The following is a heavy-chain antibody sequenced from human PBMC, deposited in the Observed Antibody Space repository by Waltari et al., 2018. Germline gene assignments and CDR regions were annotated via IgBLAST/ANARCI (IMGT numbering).Heavy chain of an antibody. CDR3: APYIQRGPDF. J-gene: IGHJ4*02. Sequence: EVQLVESGGGLVQPGGSLKLSCSASGFTFISSSMNLVRQAPVKGLEWVSHITSSSTGILYADSVEVRFTISRDNAKTSLYLQMDSLRADDTAVYFCAPYIQRGPDFWGQGTLVTVSS. D-gene: IGHD3-10*01. V-gene: IGHV3-48*04. CDR2: ITSSSTGI. CDR1: GFTFISSS.